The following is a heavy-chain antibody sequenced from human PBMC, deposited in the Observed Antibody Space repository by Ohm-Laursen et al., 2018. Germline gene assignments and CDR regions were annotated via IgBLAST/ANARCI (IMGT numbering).Heavy chain of an antibody. CDR1: GYTLTSYY. J-gene: IGHJ4*02. CDR3: ARRYSSSSHYFGY. D-gene: IGHD6-6*01. Sequence: SSVKVSCKVSGYTLTSYYMHWVRQAPGQGLEWMGIINSSSGSTRYAQKLQGRVTMTRDTSTSTVYMELSSLRSEDTAVYYCARRYSSSSHYFGYWGQGTLVTVSS. V-gene: IGHV1-46*04. CDR2: INSSSGST.